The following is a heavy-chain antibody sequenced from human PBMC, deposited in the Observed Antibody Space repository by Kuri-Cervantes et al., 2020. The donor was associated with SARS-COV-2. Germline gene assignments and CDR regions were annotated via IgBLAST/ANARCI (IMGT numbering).Heavy chain of an antibody. CDR2: FNHIGST. D-gene: IGHD2-15*01. Sequence: SQTLSLTCAVYGGSFSGYYWSWIRQPPGKGLEWIGEFNHIGSTNYNPSLKSRVTISVDTSKTQFSLKLSSVTAADTAVYYCAREGGDILGDGMNVWGQGTTVTVSS. V-gene: IGHV4-34*01. J-gene: IGHJ6*02. CDR3: AREGGDILGDGMNV. CDR1: GGSFSGYY.